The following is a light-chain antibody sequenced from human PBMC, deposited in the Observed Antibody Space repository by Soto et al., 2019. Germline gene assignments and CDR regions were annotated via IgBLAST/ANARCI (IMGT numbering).Light chain of an antibody. CDR2: DAS. V-gene: IGKV1-5*01. J-gene: IGKJ1*01. CDR1: QSISSW. CDR3: QQYWT. Sequence: DIQMTRSPSTLSASVGDRVTITCRASQSISSWLAWYQQKPGKAPKLLIYDASSLESGVPSRFSGSGSGTEFTLTISSLQPDDFATYYCQQYWTFGQGTKVEIK.